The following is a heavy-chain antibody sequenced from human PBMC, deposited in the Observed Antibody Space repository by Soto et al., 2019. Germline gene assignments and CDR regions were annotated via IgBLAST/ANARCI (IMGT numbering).Heavy chain of an antibody. CDR3: TRRGTDRWDSGIGY. V-gene: IGHV3-73*02. D-gene: IGHD1-26*01. J-gene: IGHJ4*02. CDR2: IRSKVNSYAT. Sequence: EVQLVESGGGLVQSGGSLKLSCAASGFTFSGSSMHWVRQASGKGLEWVGRIRSKVNSYATAYAASVEGRFIISRDDSKNTTYLQMNSLNTVDTAVYYCTRRGTDRWDSGIGYWGQGTLVTVSS. CDR1: GFTFSGSS.